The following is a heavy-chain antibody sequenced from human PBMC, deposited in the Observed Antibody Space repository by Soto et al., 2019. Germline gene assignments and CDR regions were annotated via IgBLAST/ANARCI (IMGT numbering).Heavy chain of an antibody. CDR2: IYYSGST. Sequence: SATLSLTCTVSGGSISSSSYYWGWIRQPPGKGLEWIGSIYYSGSTYYNPSLKSRVTISVDTSKNQFSLKLSSVTAADTAAYYCASGGYSGYGQRNWFDPWGQGTLVTVSS. J-gene: IGHJ5*02. CDR1: GGSISSSSYY. V-gene: IGHV4-39*01. D-gene: IGHD5-12*01. CDR3: ASGGYSGYGQRNWFDP.